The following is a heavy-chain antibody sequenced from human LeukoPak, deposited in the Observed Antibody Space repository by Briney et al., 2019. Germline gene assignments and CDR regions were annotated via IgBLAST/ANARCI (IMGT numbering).Heavy chain of an antibody. CDR2: TSAYNGNT. CDR1: GYTFTSYG. D-gene: IGHD6-6*01. CDR3: ARDLPYSSSDRTPFDY. Sequence: ASVKLSCKASGYTFTSYGISWVRQAPGQGLGWMGWTSAYNGNTNYAQKFQGRVTMATETSTSTAYMELRSLTSDDTAVYYCARDLPYSSSDRTPFDYWGQGTLVTVSA. V-gene: IGHV1-18*01. J-gene: IGHJ4*02.